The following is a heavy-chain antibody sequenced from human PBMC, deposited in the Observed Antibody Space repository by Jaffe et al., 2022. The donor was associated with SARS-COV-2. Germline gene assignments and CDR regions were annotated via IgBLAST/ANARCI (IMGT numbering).Heavy chain of an antibody. V-gene: IGHV4-34*01. CDR3: ARGPLGELSFGRNYGMDV. CDR1: GGSFSGYY. J-gene: IGHJ6*02. Sequence: QVQLQQWGAGLLKPSETLSLTCAVYGGSFSGYYWSWIRQPPGKGLEWIGEINHSGSTNYNPSLKSRVTISVDTSKNQFSLKLSSVTAADTAVYYCARGPLGELSFGRNYGMDVWGQGTTVTVSS. D-gene: IGHD3-16*02. CDR2: INHSGST.